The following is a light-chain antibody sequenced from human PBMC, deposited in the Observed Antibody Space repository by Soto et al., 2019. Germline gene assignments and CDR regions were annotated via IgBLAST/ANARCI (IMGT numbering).Light chain of an antibody. CDR2: DIS. CDR3: QQRTHWPPSLT. Sequence: EIVLTQSPATLSLSPGERATLSCRVSQSVSSYLAWYQQKPGQAPRLLIYDISNRATGIPARFSGSGSGTDFTLTISSLEPEDFAVYYCQQRTHWPPSLTFGGGTKVEIK. V-gene: IGKV3-11*01. J-gene: IGKJ4*01. CDR1: QSVSSY.